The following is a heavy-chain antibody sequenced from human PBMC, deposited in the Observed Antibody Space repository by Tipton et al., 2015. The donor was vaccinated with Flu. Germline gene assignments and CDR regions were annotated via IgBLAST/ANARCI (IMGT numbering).Heavy chain of an antibody. V-gene: IGHV3-49*04. CDR1: GFTFGEYD. CDR2: IRNRANRGTT. CDR3: AKRSPMTASSYYFDY. J-gene: IGHJ4*02. D-gene: IGHD2-21*02. Sequence: RSLRLSCTTSGFTFGEYDMSWVRQPPGKGLEWVGHIRNRANRGTTEYAASVKGGFTISRDNSKNTLFLQMDSLTAEDTAVYYCAKRSPMTASSYYFDYWGQGTLVTVSS.